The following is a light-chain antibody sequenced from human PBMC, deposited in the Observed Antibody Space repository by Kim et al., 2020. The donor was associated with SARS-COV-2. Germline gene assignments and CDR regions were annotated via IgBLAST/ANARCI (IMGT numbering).Light chain of an antibody. CDR3: QQYNDWPPIT. V-gene: IGKV3-15*01. CDR1: ENIYSN. CDR2: GAF. Sequence: SPGEGVTLSCRASENIYSNLAWYQQKPGQAPRLLIYGAFNRAAGVPARFGGRGFGTEFTLTISSLQSEDFAVYYCQQYNDWPPITFGQGTRLDIK. J-gene: IGKJ5*01.